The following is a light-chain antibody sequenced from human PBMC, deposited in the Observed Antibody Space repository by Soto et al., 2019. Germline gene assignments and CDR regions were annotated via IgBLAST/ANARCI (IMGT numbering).Light chain of an antibody. CDR1: SSDVGSYNL. CDR2: EVS. J-gene: IGLJ2*01. V-gene: IGLV2-8*01. CDR3: SSYAVNNNLGV. Sequence: QSALTQPASVSGSPGQSITISCTGTSSDVGSYNLVSWYQQHPGKAPKLIIYEVSERPSGVPDRFSGSKSGSTASLTVSGLQAEDEADYYCSSYAVNNNLGVFGGGTKLTVL.